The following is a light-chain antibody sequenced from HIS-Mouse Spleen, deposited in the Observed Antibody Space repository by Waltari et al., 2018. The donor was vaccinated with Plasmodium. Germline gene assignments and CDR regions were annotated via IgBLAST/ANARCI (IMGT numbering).Light chain of an antibody. V-gene: IGLV1-47*01. CDR1: SSNIGSNY. J-gene: IGLJ2*01. CDR2: RNN. CDR3: AAWDDSLSGVV. Sequence: QSVLTQPPSASGTPGQRVTISCSGSSSNIGSNYVYWYQQLPGTAPQLLIYRNNQRPSGVPARFSGSKSGTSASLAISGLRSEDEADYYCAAWDDSLSGVVFGGGTKLTVL.